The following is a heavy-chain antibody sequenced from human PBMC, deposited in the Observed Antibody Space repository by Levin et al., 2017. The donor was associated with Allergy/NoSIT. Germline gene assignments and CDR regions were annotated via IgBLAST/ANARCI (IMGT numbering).Heavy chain of an antibody. V-gene: IGHV3-33*01. CDR2: IWNDGSAK. CDR3: ARWGIAESGTIDY. J-gene: IGHJ4*02. Sequence: GESLKISCTASGFTFSSYGMHWVRQAPGKGLEWVAIIWNDGSAKYYGDSVKGRFTISRDDSKNTLYLQMNSLRDEDTGTYYCARWGIAESGTIDYWGQGTPVTVSS. D-gene: IGHD6-13*01. CDR1: GFTFSSYG.